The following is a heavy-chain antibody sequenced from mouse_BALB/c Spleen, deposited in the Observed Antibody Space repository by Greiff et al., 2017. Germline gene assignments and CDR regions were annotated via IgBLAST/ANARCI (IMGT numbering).Heavy chain of an antibody. D-gene: IGHD2-4*01. CDR2: INPYNGDT. CDR3: ARMGSMITTGLDY. CDR1: GYTFTDYN. V-gene: IGHV1-20*02. Sequence: VQLQQSGPELVKPGASVKISCKASGYTFTDYNMHWVKQSHGKSLEWIGRINPYNGDTFYNQKFKGKATLTVDKSSSTANMELRSLASEDSAVYYCARMGSMITTGLDYWGQGTTLTVSS. J-gene: IGHJ2*01.